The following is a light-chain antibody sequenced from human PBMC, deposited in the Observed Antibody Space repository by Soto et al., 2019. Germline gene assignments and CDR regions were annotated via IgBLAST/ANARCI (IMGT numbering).Light chain of an antibody. CDR1: QSVSSSY. Sequence: LVLTQSPGTLSLSPGERATLSCRSSQSVSSSYLAWYQQKPGQAPRLLIYGASSRATGIPDRFSGSGSGTDFTLTISRLEPEDFAVYWCQQYDSSPRTFGQGTKVDIK. J-gene: IGKJ1*01. CDR2: GAS. V-gene: IGKV3-20*01. CDR3: QQYDSSPRT.